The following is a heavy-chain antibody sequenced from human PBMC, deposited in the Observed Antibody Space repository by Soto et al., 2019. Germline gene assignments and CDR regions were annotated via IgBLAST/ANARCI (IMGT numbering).Heavy chain of an antibody. Sequence: SVKVSCKASGGTFSSYAISWVRQAPGQGLEWMGGIIPIFGTANYAQKFQGRVTITADESTSTAYMELSSLRSEDTAVYYCARAGEEYARSGYCHWCAPWGQGTLVTVSS. V-gene: IGHV1-69*13. D-gene: IGHD3-22*01. CDR2: IIPIFGTA. CDR3: ARAGEEYARSGYCHWCAP. CDR1: GGTFSSYA. J-gene: IGHJ5*02.